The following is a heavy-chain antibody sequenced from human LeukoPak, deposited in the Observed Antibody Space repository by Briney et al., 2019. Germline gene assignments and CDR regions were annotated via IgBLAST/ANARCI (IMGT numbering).Heavy chain of an antibody. V-gene: IGHV4-59*01. J-gene: IGHJ4*02. CDR1: GGSISNYY. Sequence: SETLSLTCSVSGGSISNYYWSWIRQPPGKGLERIGYIYYSGSTNYNPSLKSRVTISVDTSKNQLSLKLTSVTAADTAVYYCAREAGRVFDYWGQGTLVTVSS. D-gene: IGHD3-16*01. CDR3: AREAGRVFDY. CDR2: IYYSGST.